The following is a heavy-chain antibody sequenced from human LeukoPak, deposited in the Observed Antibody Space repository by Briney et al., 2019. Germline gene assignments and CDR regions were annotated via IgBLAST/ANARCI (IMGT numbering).Heavy chain of an antibody. J-gene: IGHJ4*02. Sequence: SETLSLTCAVYGEFLNSYYWSWVRQPPGEGLEWIGEIYESGTTKYNPSLKSRVAISMVPSKQQFSLRLSSVTAADTAVYYCARGAWATRLASWGLGTPVIVSS. D-gene: IGHD2-15*01. CDR1: GEFLNSYY. CDR3: ARGAWATRLAS. CDR2: IYESGTT. V-gene: IGHV4-34*01.